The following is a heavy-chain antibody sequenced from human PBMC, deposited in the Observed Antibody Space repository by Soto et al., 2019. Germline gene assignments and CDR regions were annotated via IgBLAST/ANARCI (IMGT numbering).Heavy chain of an antibody. Sequence: EVQLVESGGGLVQPGGSLRLSCAASGFTFSSYSMNWVRQAPGKGLEWVSYISSSSSTIYYADSVKGRFTISRDNAKNSLYLQMNSLRAEDTAVYYCARDRPDYYGSGTSRKRYYGMDVWGQGTTVTVSS. CDR3: ARDRPDYYGSGTSRKRYYGMDV. D-gene: IGHD3-10*01. CDR2: ISSSSSTI. J-gene: IGHJ6*02. CDR1: GFTFSSYS. V-gene: IGHV3-48*01.